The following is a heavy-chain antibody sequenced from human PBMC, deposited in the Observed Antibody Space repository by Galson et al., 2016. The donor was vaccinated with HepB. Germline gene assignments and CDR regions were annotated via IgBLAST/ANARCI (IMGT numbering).Heavy chain of an antibody. J-gene: IGHJ6*02. Sequence: CAISWDSVSNNRAAWIWIRQSPLRGLEWLGRTYYRSTWNSDYAVSVKTRITISPDTSRNQFSLHLNSVTPEDTAVYYCARAVMLGRGMDVWGQGTTVTVSS. CDR1: WDSVSNNRAA. CDR3: ARAVMLGRGMDV. V-gene: IGHV6-1*01. CDR2: TYYRSTWNS. D-gene: IGHD3-10*01.